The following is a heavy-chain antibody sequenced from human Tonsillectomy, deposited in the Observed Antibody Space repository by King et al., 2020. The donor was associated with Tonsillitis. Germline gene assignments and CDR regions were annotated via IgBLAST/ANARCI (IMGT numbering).Heavy chain of an antibody. Sequence: VQLVESGGGLVQPGGSLRLSCAASGFTFSSYAMSWVRQAPGKGLEWGSTLSGSGGGTYYADSVNGRFTISRDNSKNTLYLQMNSLRAEDTAVYYCAKSEAFERILTGYSPFQHWGQGTLVTVSS. V-gene: IGHV3-23*04. D-gene: IGHD3-9*01. CDR1: GFTFSSYA. CDR2: LSGSGGGT. J-gene: IGHJ1*01. CDR3: AKSEAFERILTGYSPFQH.